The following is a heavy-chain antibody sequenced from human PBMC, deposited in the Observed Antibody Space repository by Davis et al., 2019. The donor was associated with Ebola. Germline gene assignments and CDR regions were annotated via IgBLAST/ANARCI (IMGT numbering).Heavy chain of an antibody. V-gene: IGHV3-23*01. J-gene: IGHJ4*02. CDR3: AKAGSNVDY. Sequence: GESLKISCAVSGFTFSNYAMSWVRQSPGKGLEWVSVISDRGDSSDYADSVKGRFTISRDNSKNTLYLQMNSLRAEDTAVYYCAKAGSNVDYWGQGTLVTVSS. CDR2: ISDRGDSS. CDR1: GFTFSNYA. D-gene: IGHD6-13*01.